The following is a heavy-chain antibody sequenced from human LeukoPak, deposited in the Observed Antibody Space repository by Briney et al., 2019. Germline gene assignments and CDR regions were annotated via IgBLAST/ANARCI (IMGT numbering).Heavy chain of an antibody. D-gene: IGHD3-10*01. CDR1: GFTFSNAW. Sequence: GGSLRVSCAASGFTFSNAWMSWVRQAPGKGLEWVSAISGSGGSTYYADSVKGRFTISRDNSKNTLYLQMNSLRAEDTAVYYCAKATIDDYWGQGTLVTVSS. V-gene: IGHV3-23*01. CDR2: ISGSGGST. J-gene: IGHJ4*02. CDR3: AKATIDDY.